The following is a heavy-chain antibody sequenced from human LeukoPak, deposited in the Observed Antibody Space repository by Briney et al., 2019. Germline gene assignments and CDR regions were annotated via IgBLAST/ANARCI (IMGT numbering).Heavy chain of an antibody. CDR2: IYYSGST. Sequence: PSETLSLTCTVSGGSISSSSYYWGWIRQPPGKGLEWIGSIYYSGSTYYNPSLKSRVTISVDTSKNQFSLKLRSVTAADTAVYYCARASDMTTKRYYFDYWGQGTLVTVSS. CDR3: ARASDMTTKRYYFDY. V-gene: IGHV4-39*02. D-gene: IGHD4-17*01. J-gene: IGHJ4*02. CDR1: GGSISSSSYY.